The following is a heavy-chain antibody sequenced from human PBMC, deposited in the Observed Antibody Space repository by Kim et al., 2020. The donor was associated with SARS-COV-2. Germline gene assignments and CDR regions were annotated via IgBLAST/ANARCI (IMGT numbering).Heavy chain of an antibody. CDR3: ARDSGYGDPFDY. J-gene: IGHJ4*02. Sequence: YNPSLKGRVTISLDTFRKQFSLKLTSVIAADTAVYFCARDSGYGDPFDYWGQGTLVTVSS. D-gene: IGHD4-17*01. V-gene: IGHV4-59*01.